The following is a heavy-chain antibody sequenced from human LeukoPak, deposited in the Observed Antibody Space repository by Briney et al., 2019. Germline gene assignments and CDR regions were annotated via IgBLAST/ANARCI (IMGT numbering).Heavy chain of an antibody. Sequence: ASVKVSCKASGYTFTGYYMHWVRQAPGQGLEWMGWINPNSGGTNYAQKFQGRVTMTRDTSVSTAYMELSRLRSDATAVYYCARDGDCYGSGSYYYFDYWGQGTLVTVSS. D-gene: IGHD3-10*01. J-gene: IGHJ4*02. V-gene: IGHV1-2*02. CDR2: INPNSGGT. CDR3: ARDGDCYGSGSYYYFDY. CDR1: GYTFTGYY.